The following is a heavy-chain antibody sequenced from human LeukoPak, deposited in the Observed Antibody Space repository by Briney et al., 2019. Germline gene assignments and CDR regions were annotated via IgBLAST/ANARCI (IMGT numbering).Heavy chain of an antibody. V-gene: IGHV3-21*01. J-gene: IGHJ2*01. CDR1: GFTFSSYS. CDR2: ISSSSSYI. CDR3: ARDPTVVISGDLNIPWYFDL. Sequence: GGSLRLSCAASGFTFSSYSMNWVRQAPGKGLEWVSSISSSSSYIYYADSVKGRFTISRDNAKNSLYLQMNSLRAEDTAVYYCARDPTVVISGDLNIPWYFDLWGRGTLVTVSS. D-gene: IGHD4-23*01.